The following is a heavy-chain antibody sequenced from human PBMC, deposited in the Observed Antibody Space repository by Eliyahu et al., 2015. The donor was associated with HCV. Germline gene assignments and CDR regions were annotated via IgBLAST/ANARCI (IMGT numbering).Heavy chain of an antibody. CDR1: GFTFDGFA. CDR3: AKGLGDYVSGIEY. J-gene: IGHJ4*02. CDR2: ISWDSVSI. V-gene: IGHV3-9*01. Sequence: EVQLVESGGGLVQPGRSLRLSCAASGFTFDGFAMHWVRQAPGKGLEWVSGISWDSVSIGYADSVKGRFSISRDNAKNSLYLQMNSLRAEDTALYYCAKGLGDYVSGIEYWGQGTLVTVSS. D-gene: IGHD4-17*01.